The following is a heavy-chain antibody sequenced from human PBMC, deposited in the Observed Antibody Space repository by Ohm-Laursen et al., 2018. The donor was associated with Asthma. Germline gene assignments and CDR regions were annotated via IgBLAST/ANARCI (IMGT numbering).Heavy chain of an antibody. CDR2: ITHAGYA. Sequence: SDTLSLTWAASGDSFGAYYFSWIRQLPGQGLEWIGQITHAGYANYKASLESRVTISVDRSKNQFSLKLSSVTAADTAVYYCARQNYDYIWGSYGGYFDYWGQGTLVTVSS. V-gene: IGHV4-34*01. D-gene: IGHD3-16*01. J-gene: IGHJ4*02. CDR3: ARQNYDYIWGSYGGYFDY. CDR1: GDSFGAYY.